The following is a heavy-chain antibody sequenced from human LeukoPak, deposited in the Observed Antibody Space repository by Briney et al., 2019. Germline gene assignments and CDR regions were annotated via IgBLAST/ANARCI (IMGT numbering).Heavy chain of an antibody. V-gene: IGHV4-39*01. CDR3: ARPVNYDFWSGPYDY. J-gene: IGHJ4*02. CDR1: GGSISSSSYY. CDR2: IYYSGST. Sequence: TSETLSLTCTVSGGSISSSSYYWGWIRQPPGKGLEWIGSIYYSGSTYYNPSLKSRVTISVDTSKNQFSLKLSSVTAADTAVYYCARPVNYDFWSGPYDYWGQGTLVTVSS. D-gene: IGHD3-3*01.